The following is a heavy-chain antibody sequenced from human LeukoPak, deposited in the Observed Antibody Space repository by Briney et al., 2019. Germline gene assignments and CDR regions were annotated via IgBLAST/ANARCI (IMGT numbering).Heavy chain of an antibody. CDR1: GYTLTELS. CDR2: FDPEDGET. Sequence: GASVKVSCKVSGYTLTELSMHWVRQAPGKGLEWMGGFDPEDGETIYAQKFQGRVTMTEDTSTDTAYMELSSLRSEDTAVYYCATVGDSSGYYTFWRGFDYWGQGTLVTVSS. J-gene: IGHJ4*02. V-gene: IGHV1-24*01. CDR3: ATVGDSSGYYTFWRGFDY. D-gene: IGHD3-22*01.